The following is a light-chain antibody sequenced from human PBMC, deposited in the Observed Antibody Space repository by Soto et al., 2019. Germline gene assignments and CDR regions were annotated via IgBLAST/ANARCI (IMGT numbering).Light chain of an antibody. CDR3: QQYNSYRT. Sequence: DIQLTQSPSTLSASVGDRVTITCRSRQSISMWLAWYQKKPGKAHKLLIYAASILESGVPSRFSGSGSGTEFTLTISSLQPDDFATYYRQQYNSYRTFGQGTKVDIK. CDR2: AAS. CDR1: QSISMW. V-gene: IGKV1-5*01. J-gene: IGKJ1*01.